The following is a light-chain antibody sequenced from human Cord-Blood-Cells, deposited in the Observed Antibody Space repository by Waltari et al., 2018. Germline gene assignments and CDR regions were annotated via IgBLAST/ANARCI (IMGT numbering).Light chain of an antibody. J-gene: IGKJ4*01. CDR3: QQYNNWPLT. Sequence: EILMTQSPATLSVSPGERATLSCRASQRVSSTLAWYQQKPGQAPRLLIYGASTRATGIPARFSGSGSGTEFTLTISSLQSEDFAVYYCQQYNNWPLTFGGGTKVEIK. CDR2: GAS. V-gene: IGKV3-15*01. CDR1: QRVSST.